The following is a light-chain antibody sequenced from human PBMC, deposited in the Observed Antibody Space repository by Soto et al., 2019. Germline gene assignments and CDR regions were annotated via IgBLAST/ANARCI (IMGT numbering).Light chain of an antibody. CDR3: QQYGSSGT. CDR1: QSVSID. J-gene: IGKJ1*01. V-gene: IGKV3D-15*01. Sequence: EIVMAQSPDALSVSPGERATLSCRASQSVSIDLAWYQQTPGQAPRLLIYGASTRATGIPARFSGSGSGTEFTLTISRLEPEDFAVYYCQQYGSSGTFGQGTKVDI. CDR2: GAS.